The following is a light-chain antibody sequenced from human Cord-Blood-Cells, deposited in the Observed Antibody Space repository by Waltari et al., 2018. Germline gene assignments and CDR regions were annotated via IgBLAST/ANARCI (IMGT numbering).Light chain of an antibody. CDR1: SRHLGCYQL. J-gene: IGLJ3*02. CDR3: FSYAGSSTWV. V-gene: IGLV2-23*01. Sequence: QCALAQPASLSESHGHSITTPCPGTSRHLGCYQLVAWYPPHPGKAPKPMIYECRKPPSGVSNRFSGSKSGNTASRTISGLQAEDEADYYCFSYAGSSTWVFGGGTKLTVL. CDR2: ECR.